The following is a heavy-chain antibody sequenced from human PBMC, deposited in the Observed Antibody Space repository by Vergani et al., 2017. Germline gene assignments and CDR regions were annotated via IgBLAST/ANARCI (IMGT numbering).Heavy chain of an antibody. CDR3: AXGYYDILTGYYNHAFDI. Sequence: QVQLVQSGAEVKKPGSSVKVSCKASGGTFSSYAISWVRQAPGQGLEWMGGIIPIFGTANYAQKFQGRVTITADESTSTAYMELSSLRSEDTAVYYCAXGYYDILTGYYNHAFDIWGQGTMVTVSS. D-gene: IGHD3-9*01. J-gene: IGHJ3*02. CDR2: IIPIFGTA. V-gene: IGHV1-69*01. CDR1: GGTFSSYA.